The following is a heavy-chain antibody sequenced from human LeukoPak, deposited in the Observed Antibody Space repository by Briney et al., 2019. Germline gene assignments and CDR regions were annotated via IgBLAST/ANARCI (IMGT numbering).Heavy chain of an antibody. D-gene: IGHD3-10*01. Sequence: GGSLRLSCAASGFTFSSYAMSWVRQAPGKGLEWVSAISGSGGSTYYADSVKGRFTISRDNSKNTLYLQMNSLRAEDTAVYYCAKVPNLWFGESLTYYFDYWGQGTLVTVSS. J-gene: IGHJ4*02. CDR1: GFTFSSYA. CDR2: ISGSGGST. CDR3: AKVPNLWFGESLTYYFDY. V-gene: IGHV3-23*01.